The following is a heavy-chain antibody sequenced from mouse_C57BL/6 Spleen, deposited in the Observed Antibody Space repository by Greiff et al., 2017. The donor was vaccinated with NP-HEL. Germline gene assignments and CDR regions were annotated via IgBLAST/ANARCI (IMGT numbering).Heavy chain of an antibody. Sequence: EVHLVESGPELVKPGASVKISCKASGYSFTDYNMNWVKQSNGKSLEWIGVINPNYGTTSYNQKFKGKATLTVDQSSSTAYMQLNSLTSEDSAVYYCARSRGLNYVGLYYFDYWGQGTTLTVSS. J-gene: IGHJ2*01. CDR1: GYSFTDYN. CDR3: ARSRGLNYVGLYYFDY. CDR2: INPNYGTT. V-gene: IGHV1-39*01. D-gene: IGHD1-1*01.